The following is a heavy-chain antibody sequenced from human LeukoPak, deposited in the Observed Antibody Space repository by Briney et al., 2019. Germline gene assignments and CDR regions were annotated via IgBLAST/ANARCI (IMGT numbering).Heavy chain of an antibody. CDR3: ARDAAAYCSGGSCYPRY. CDR1: GFTFSSYW. V-gene: IGHV3-74*01. J-gene: IGHJ4*02. CDR2: IKGDESST. D-gene: IGHD2-15*01. Sequence: PGGSLRLSCAASGFTFSSYWMHWVRQAPGKGLVWVSRIKGDESSTTYADSVKGRFTTSRDNAKNTLYLQMNSLRAEDTAVYYCARDAAAYCSGGSCYPRYWGQGTLVTVSS.